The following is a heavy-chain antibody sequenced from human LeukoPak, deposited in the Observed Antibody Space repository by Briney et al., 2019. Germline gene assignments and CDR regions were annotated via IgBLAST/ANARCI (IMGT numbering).Heavy chain of an antibody. CDR3: ATLEPYSSSWYGFDY. CDR1: GFTFSSYS. D-gene: IGHD6-13*01. CDR2: ISSSSSYI. V-gene: IGHV3-21*01. Sequence: GSLRLSCAASGFTFSSYSMNWVRQAPGKGLEWVSSISSSSSYIYYADSVKGRFTISRDNAKNSLYLQMNSLRAEDTAVYYCATLEPYSSSWYGFDYWGQGTLVTVSS. J-gene: IGHJ4*02.